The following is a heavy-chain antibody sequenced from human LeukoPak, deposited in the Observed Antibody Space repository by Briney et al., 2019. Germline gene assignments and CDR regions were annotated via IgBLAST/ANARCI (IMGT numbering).Heavy chain of an antibody. V-gene: IGHV4-31*03. Sequence: PSETLSLTCTVSGGSISSGGYYWSWIRQHPGKGLEWIGYIYYSGSTYYNPSLKSRVTISVDTSKNQFSLKLSSVTAADTAGYYCARAGDIVVVPAAIAWFDPWGQGTLVTVSS. CDR1: GGSISSGGYY. D-gene: IGHD2-2*01. CDR3: ARAGDIVVVPAAIAWFDP. CDR2: IYYSGST. J-gene: IGHJ5*02.